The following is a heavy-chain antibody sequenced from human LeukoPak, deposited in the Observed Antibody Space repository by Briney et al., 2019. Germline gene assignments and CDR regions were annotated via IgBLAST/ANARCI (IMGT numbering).Heavy chain of an antibody. CDR2: IIPILGIA. D-gene: IGHD6-19*01. V-gene: IGHV1-69*04. CDR3: AREGSSGWNAFDI. CDR1: GGTFSSYA. J-gene: IGHJ3*02. Sequence: SVKVSCKASGGTFSSYAISWVRQAPGQGLECMGRIIPILGIANYAQKFQGRVTITADKSTSTAYMELSSLRSEDTAVYHCAREGSSGWNAFDIWGQGTMVTVSS.